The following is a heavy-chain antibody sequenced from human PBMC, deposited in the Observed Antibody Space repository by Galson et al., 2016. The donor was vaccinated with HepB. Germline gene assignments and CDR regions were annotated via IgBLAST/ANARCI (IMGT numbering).Heavy chain of an antibody. CDR1: GASVNSSNW. D-gene: IGHD2-2*02. J-gene: IGHJ5*01. CDR3: ARASIFPGAIMIFDS. CDR2: IYHTGTS. V-gene: IGHV4-4*02. Sequence: SETLSLTCAVSGASVNSSNWWTWVRQAPGTGLEWIGEIYHTGTSNNNPSLLSRFTMSIDNSRNHFSLNLKEVTAADTAVYYCARASIFPGAIMIFDSWGQGILVTVSS.